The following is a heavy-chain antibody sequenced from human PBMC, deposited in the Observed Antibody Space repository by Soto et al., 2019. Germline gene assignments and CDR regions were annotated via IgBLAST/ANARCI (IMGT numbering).Heavy chain of an antibody. V-gene: IGHV3-48*02. CDR3: VRDSRRGYGMDV. J-gene: IGHJ6*02. CDR2: ISGGSKSI. D-gene: IGHD3-10*01. CDR1: GFTFSSYA. Sequence: GGSLRLSCAASGFTFSSYAMHWVRQAPGKGLEWVSYISGGSKSIYYAASVKGRFTISRDNAKNSLYLEMNSLRDEDTAVYSCVRDSRRGYGMDVWGPGTTVTVSS.